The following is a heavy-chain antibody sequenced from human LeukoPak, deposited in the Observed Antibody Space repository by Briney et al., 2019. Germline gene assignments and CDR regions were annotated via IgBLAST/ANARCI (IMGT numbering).Heavy chain of an antibody. CDR1: GFTFATYA. CDR3: GRDPNGDYVSAFEF. D-gene: IGHD4-17*01. CDR2: IGGSGTYA. V-gene: IGHV3-23*01. Sequence: GGSLRVSCVASGFTFATYAMTWVRLTPGKGLEWVASIGGSGTYANYADSVRGRFTISRDNSKDTLYLQLNSLRAEDTAVYYCGRDPNGDYVSAFEFWGQGTLVSVSS. J-gene: IGHJ3*01.